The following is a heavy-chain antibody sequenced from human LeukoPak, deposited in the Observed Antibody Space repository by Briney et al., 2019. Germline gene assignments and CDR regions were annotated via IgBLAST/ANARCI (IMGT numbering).Heavy chain of an antibody. J-gene: IGHJ5*02. V-gene: IGHV4-30-4*01. CDR2: VSYSGST. CDR3: ARHSNWNGGVDWFDP. Sequence: SETLSLTCSVSGGSLSIGNYYWNWIRQPPGKGPEWIGYVSYSGSTNYNPSLKSRVVISLDTSKNQLSLKLNSVTAADTAVYYCARHSNWNGGVDWFDPWGQGTQVTVSS. CDR1: GGSLSIGNYY. D-gene: IGHD1-20*01.